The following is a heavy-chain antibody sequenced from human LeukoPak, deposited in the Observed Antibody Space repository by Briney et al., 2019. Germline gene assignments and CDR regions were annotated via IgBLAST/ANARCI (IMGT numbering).Heavy chain of an antibody. J-gene: IGHJ3*02. D-gene: IGHD5-18*01. CDR3: ARSGYSYGADAFDI. CDR1: GGSISSYY. CDR2: IYTSGTT. V-gene: IGHV4-4*07. Sequence: SETLSLTCTVSGGSISSYYWSWIRQPAGKGLEWIGRIYTSGTTHYNPSLKSRVTMSVDTSKNQFSLKVSSVTAADTAVYYCARSGYSYGADAFDIWGQGTMVTVSS.